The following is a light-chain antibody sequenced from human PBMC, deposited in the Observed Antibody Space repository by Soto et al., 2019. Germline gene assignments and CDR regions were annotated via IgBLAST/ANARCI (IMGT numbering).Light chain of an antibody. V-gene: IGKV1-39*01. CDR1: QSISSY. J-gene: IGKJ4*01. CDR3: QQSYSTPLT. Sequence: DIQMTHSPSSLSASLGDRVTITCRASQSISSYLNCYQQKPGKAPKLLIYAASSLQSGVPSRFSGSGSGTDFTLTISSLQPEDFATYYCQQSYSTPLTFGGGTKVDNK. CDR2: AAS.